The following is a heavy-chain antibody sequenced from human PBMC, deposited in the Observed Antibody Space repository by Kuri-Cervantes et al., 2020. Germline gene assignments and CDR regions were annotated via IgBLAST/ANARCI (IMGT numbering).Heavy chain of an antibody. CDR2: ISNDGSTT. D-gene: IGHD2-2*01. J-gene: IGHJ4*02. Sequence: GGSLRLSCAASGFTFSSYGMHWVRQAPGKGLEWVTVISNDGSTTHYAASVRGRFTISKDKAKDTLYLRVNSLRANDTAMYFCGRGYDIAGYFMFWGQGVLVTVSS. V-gene: IGHV3-30*03. CDR3: GRGYDIAGYFMF. CDR1: GFTFSSYG.